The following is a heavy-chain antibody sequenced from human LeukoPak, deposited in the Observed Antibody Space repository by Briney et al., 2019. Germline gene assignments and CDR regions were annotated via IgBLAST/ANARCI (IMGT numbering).Heavy chain of an antibody. Sequence: PGGSLRLSCAASGFTFSSYGMHWVRQAPGKGLEWVAFIRYDGSNKYYADSVKGRFTISRDNSKNTLCLQMNSLRAEDTAVYYCAKEGYYGSGSYQTFDYWGQGTLVTVSS. V-gene: IGHV3-30*02. CDR2: IRYDGSNK. CDR3: AKEGYYGSGSYQTFDY. J-gene: IGHJ4*02. CDR1: GFTFSSYG. D-gene: IGHD3-10*01.